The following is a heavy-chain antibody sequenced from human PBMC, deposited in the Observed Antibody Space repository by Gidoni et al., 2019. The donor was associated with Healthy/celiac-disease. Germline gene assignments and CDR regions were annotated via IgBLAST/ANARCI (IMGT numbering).Heavy chain of an antibody. J-gene: IGHJ4*02. Sequence: VQLLHSSAAVKQPGSSVKVSCNASGATFSIYAISWVRQAPGQGLEWMGRIIHILGIANYAQKFQGRVTITADKSTSTAYMGLSSLRSEDTAVYYCARDRGYYYDSSGYYSNYWGQGTLVTVSS. V-gene: IGHV1-69*09. CDR2: IIHILGIA. CDR1: GATFSIYA. D-gene: IGHD3-22*01. CDR3: ARDRGYYYDSSGYYSNY.